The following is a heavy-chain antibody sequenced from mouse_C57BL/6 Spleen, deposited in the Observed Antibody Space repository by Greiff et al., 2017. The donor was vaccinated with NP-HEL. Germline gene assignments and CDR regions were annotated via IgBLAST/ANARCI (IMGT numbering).Heavy chain of an antibody. CDR2: ISSGGDYI. D-gene: IGHD1-1*01. Sequence: EVQRVESGEGLVKPGGSLKLSCAASGFTFSSYAMSWVRQTPEKRLEWVAYISSGGDYIYYADTVKGRFTISRDNARNTLYLQMSSLKSEDTAMYYCTRERGSSYGWYFDVWGTGTTVTVSS. CDR1: GFTFSSYA. CDR3: TRERGSSYGWYFDV. J-gene: IGHJ1*03. V-gene: IGHV5-9-1*02.